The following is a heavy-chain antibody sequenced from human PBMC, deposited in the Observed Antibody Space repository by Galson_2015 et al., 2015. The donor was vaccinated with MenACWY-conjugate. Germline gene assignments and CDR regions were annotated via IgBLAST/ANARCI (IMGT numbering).Heavy chain of an antibody. Sequence: LSLTCAVSGYSISSSNWWGWIRQPPGKGLEWIGYIYYSGSTYYNPSLKSRVTMSVDTSKNQFSLKLRSVTAVDTAVYYCAKSGEGWDTMIRGPFDYWGQGTLVTVSS. J-gene: IGHJ4*02. CDR2: IYYSGST. CDR1: GYSISSSNW. V-gene: IGHV4-28*01. CDR3: AKSGEGWDTMIRGPFDY. D-gene: IGHD3-10*01.